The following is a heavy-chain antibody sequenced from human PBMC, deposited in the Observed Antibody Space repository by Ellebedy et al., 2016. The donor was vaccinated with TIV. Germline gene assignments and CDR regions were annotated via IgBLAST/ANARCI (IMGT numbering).Heavy chain of an antibody. V-gene: IGHV3-7*01. J-gene: IGHJ4*02. D-gene: IGHD6-25*01. CDR2: MRQDGREE. CDR3: ARENGYYFDY. CDR1: GFTLSTYW. Sequence: PGGSLRLSCAASGFTLSTYWMNWVRQASGKGLEWVASMRQDGREEYFVDSVKGRFTISRDNTKNSLYLQMNSLRAGDTAVYFCARENGYYFDYWGQGTLVIVSS.